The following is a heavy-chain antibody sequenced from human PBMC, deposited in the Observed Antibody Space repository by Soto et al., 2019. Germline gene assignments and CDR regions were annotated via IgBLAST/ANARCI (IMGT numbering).Heavy chain of an antibody. Sequence: QVQLVQSGAEAKKPGSSVKVSCKTSGGTFSSYAISWVRQAPGQGLEWMGGIVPLFRTTNYAQKFQGRVTITADTSTYTVYMELSGLRSGDTAVYYCARAPHSYDSSGYFEYWGQGTLVTVSS. CDR3: ARAPHSYDSSGYFEY. CDR2: IVPLFRTT. CDR1: GGTFSSYA. D-gene: IGHD3-22*01. V-gene: IGHV1-69*06. J-gene: IGHJ4*02.